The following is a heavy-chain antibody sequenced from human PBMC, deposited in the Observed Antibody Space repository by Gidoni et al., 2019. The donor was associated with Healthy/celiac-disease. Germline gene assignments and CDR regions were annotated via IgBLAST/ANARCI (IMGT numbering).Heavy chain of an antibody. CDR3: ATDDGGRFGSNSGSYWSVGY. D-gene: IGHD1-26*01. Sequence: QVQLVQSGAAVKKPGASVKVSCKVSGYTLTQLSMHRVRQAPGKGLEWMGGFDPEDGETIYAQKFQGRVTMTEDTSTDTAYMELSSLRSEDTAVYYCATDDGGRFGSNSGSYWSVGYWGQGTLVTVSS. CDR1: GYTLTQLS. J-gene: IGHJ4*02. CDR2: FDPEDGET. V-gene: IGHV1-24*01.